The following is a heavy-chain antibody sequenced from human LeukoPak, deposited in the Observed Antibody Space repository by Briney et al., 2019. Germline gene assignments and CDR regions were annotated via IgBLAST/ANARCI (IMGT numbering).Heavy chain of an antibody. CDR1: GGSISRYY. Sequence: SETLSLTCTVSGGSISRYYWSWIRQPPGKGLEWIGYIYYSGSTNYNPSLKSRVTISVDTSKNQFSLKLSSVTAADTAVHYCARGGDGYKGSYYYYYMDVWGKGTTVTVSS. D-gene: IGHD5-24*01. V-gene: IGHV4-59*01. CDR2: IYYSGST. CDR3: ARGGDGYKGSYYYYYMDV. J-gene: IGHJ6*03.